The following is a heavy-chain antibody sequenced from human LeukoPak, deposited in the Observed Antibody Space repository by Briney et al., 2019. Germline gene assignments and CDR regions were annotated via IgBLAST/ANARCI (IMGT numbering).Heavy chain of an antibody. D-gene: IGHD1-7*01. CDR1: GFTFTNDF. J-gene: IGHJ4*02. Sequence: GGSLRLSCAASGFTFTNDFMTWVRQAPGKGLEWVSYIRTSGTNTDYTGSVKGRFTISRDNAKNSLYLQMNSLRAEDTAVYYCARMNYVSSGWGAPFDYWGQGTLVTVSS. CDR2: IRTSGTNT. V-gene: IGHV3-48*04. CDR3: ARMNYVSSGWGAPFDY.